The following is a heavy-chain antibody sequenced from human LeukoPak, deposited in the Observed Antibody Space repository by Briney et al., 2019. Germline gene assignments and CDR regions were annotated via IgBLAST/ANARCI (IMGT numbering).Heavy chain of an antibody. CDR1: GFTFSSYS. Sequence: GGSLRLSCAASGFTFSSYSMNWIRQAPGKGLEWVSSISSSSSYIYYADSVKGRFTISRDNAKNSLYLQMNSLRAEDTAVYYCAGGSSGWPKVSYWGQGTLVTVSS. CDR2: ISSSSSYI. J-gene: IGHJ4*02. CDR3: AGGSSGWPKVSY. D-gene: IGHD6-19*01. V-gene: IGHV3-21*01.